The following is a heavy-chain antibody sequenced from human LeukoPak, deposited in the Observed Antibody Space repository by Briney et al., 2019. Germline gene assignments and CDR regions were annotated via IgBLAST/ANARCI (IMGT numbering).Heavy chain of an antibody. J-gene: IGHJ4*02. CDR1: GINFSSYW. D-gene: IGHD6-13*01. CDR3: ARRSAAKSAFDY. V-gene: IGHV3-74*01. CDR2: IKFDGSST. Sequence: GGSLRLSCVASGINFSSYWMYWVRQVPGKGLVCISRIKFDGSSTTYADSVQGRFTVSRDNAKSTLYLQTNSLRVEDTAVYYCARRSAAKSAFDYWGQGTVVSVSS.